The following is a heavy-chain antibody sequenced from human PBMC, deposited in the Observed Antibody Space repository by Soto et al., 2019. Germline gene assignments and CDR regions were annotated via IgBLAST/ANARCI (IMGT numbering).Heavy chain of an antibody. V-gene: IGHV3-33*01. CDR2: IWYDGSNK. D-gene: IGHD2-8*01. J-gene: IGHJ4*02. Sequence: ESGGGVVQPGRSLRLSCAASGFTFSSYGMHWVRQAPGKGLEWVAVIWYDGSNKYYADSVKGRFTISRDNSKNTLYLQMNSLRAEDTAVYYCARGYCTNGVCYTVDYWGQGTLVTVSS. CDR1: GFTFSSYG. CDR3: ARGYCTNGVCYTVDY.